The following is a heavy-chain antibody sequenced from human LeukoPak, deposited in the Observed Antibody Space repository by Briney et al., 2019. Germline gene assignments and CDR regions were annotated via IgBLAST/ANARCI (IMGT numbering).Heavy chain of an antibody. CDR1: GFTFSSYD. Sequence: GGSLRLSCAASGFTFSSYDMHWVRQATGKGLEWVSAIGTAGDPYYPGSVKGRFTISRENAKNSLYLQMNSLRVEDTAVYYCAREAYSSGWSIWDCWGQGTLVTVSS. CDR3: AREAYSSGWSIWDC. CDR2: IGTAGDP. J-gene: IGHJ4*02. V-gene: IGHV3-13*05. D-gene: IGHD6-19*01.